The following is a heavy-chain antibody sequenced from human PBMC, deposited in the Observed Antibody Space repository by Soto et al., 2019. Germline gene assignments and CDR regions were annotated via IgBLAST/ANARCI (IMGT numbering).Heavy chain of an antibody. J-gene: IGHJ3*02. V-gene: IGHV1-2*04. CDR3: ARSGFRVLRFLEWLAFDI. CDR2: INPNSGGA. CDR1: GYTFTGYY. Sequence: ASVKVSCKASGYTFTGYYMHWVRLAPGQGLEWMGWINPNSGGANYAQKFQGWVTMTRDTSISTAYMELSRLRSDDTAVYYCARSGFRVLRFLEWLAFDIWGQGTMVTVSS. D-gene: IGHD3-3*01.